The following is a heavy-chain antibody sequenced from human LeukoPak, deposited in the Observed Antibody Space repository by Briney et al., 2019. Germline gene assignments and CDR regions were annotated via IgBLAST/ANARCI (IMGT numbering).Heavy chain of an antibody. CDR3: AAAPSHRTAARGEY. CDR1: GFTFSTYW. J-gene: IGHJ4*02. D-gene: IGHD6-6*01. V-gene: IGHV3-74*01. Sequence: PGGSLRLSCAASGFTFSTYWMHWVRQAPGKGLVWVSRINGDESSTNYAHFVKGRFTISRDNAKKTLYLQMNSLRAEATAVYYCAAAPSHRTAARGEYWGQGPLVTVSS. CDR2: INGDESST.